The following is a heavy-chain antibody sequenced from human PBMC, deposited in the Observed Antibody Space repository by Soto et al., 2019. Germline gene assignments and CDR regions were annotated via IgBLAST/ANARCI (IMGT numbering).Heavy chain of an antibody. J-gene: IGHJ4*02. V-gene: IGHV5-51*01. Sequence: PGEALKISCKGSGYSFTSYWIGWVRQMPGKGLEWMGIIYPGDSDTRSSPSFQGQVTISADKSISTAYLQWSSLKASDTAMYYCARLLAAADTGYYFDYWGQGTLVTVSS. CDR1: GYSFTSYW. CDR2: IYPGDSDT. CDR3: ARLLAAADTGYYFDY. D-gene: IGHD6-13*01.